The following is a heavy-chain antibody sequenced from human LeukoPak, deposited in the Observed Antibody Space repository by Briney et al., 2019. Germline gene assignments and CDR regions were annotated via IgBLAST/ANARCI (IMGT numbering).Heavy chain of an antibody. V-gene: IGHV4-31*03. CDR2: IFDGGNT. J-gene: IGHJ5*02. CDR1: GDSLSSGGYY. Sequence: SQTLSPTCTVSGDSLSSGGYYWSWLRQHPGKGLEWIGFIFDGGNTYYNPSLKSRVTISVDTSKNQLSLNLTSVTAADTAVYYCARSRAFNSGAFDPWGQGSLVTVSS. CDR3: ARSRAFNSGAFDP. D-gene: IGHD1-26*01.